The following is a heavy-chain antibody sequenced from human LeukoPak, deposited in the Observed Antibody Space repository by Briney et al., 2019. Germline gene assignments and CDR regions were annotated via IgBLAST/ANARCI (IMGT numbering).Heavy chain of an antibody. V-gene: IGHV4-34*01. D-gene: IGHD1-26*01. J-gene: IGHJ4*02. CDR3: ARGWEYYFDY. CDR2: INHSGST. Sequence: SETLSLTCAVYGGSFSGYYWSWIRQPPGKGLGWIGEINHSGSTNYNPSLKSRVTISVDTSKNQFSLKLSSVTAADTAVYYCARGWEYYFDYWGQGTLVTVSS. CDR1: GGSFSGYY.